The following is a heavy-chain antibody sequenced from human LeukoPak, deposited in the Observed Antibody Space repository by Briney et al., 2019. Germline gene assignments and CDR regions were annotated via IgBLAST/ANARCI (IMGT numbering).Heavy chain of an antibody. D-gene: IGHD6-25*01. Sequence: ASVKVSCKASGYTFTSYGISWVRQAPGQGLEWMGWISACSRNTNNAQNLQGRVTMTTDTSTSTAYMELRSLRSDDTAVYYCARRHRPGWFDPWGQGTLVTVSS. CDR2: ISACSRNT. J-gene: IGHJ5*02. CDR3: ARRHRPGWFDP. V-gene: IGHV1-18*01. CDR1: GYTFTSYG.